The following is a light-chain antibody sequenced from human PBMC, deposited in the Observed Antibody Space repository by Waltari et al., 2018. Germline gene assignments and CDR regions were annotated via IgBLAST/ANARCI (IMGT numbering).Light chain of an antibody. Sequence: SYELTQPPSVSVSPGQTARITCSGDTLPKKYAYWYQQKSGQAPVRVSYEDNNRPSGIPERFSGSISGTMATLTISGAQVEDEADYDCFSTDSSTKGVFGAGTKVTVL. J-gene: IGLJ1*01. CDR3: FSTDSSTKGV. CDR1: TLPKKY. V-gene: IGLV3-10*01. CDR2: EDN.